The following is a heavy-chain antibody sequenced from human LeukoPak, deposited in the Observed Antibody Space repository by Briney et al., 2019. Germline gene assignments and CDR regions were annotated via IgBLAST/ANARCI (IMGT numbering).Heavy chain of an antibody. CDR1: GGPFSGYY. Sequence: SETLSLTCAVYGGPFSGYYWTWIRQPPGKGLEWIGEINQGGTTNYNPSLRSRVTILIDTSRNQFSLRLSSVAAADTAVYYCARGRLFSGYRGNVGHEDFDYWGQGSLVTVSS. CDR3: ARGRLFSGYRGNVGHEDFDY. CDR2: INQGGTT. D-gene: IGHD5-12*01. V-gene: IGHV4-34*01. J-gene: IGHJ4*02.